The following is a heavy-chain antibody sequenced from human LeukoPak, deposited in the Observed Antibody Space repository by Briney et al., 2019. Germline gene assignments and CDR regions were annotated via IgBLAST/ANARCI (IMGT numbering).Heavy chain of an antibody. CDR3: ATFSVVVAATGFDY. D-gene: IGHD2-15*01. CDR1: GYTFTSYG. Sequence: ASVKVSCKASGYTFTSYGISWVRQAPGQGLEWMGWISAYNGNTNYAQKLQGRVTMTTDTSTSTAYMELSSLRSEDTAVYYCATFSVVVAATGFDYWGQGTLVTVSS. J-gene: IGHJ4*02. V-gene: IGHV1-18*04. CDR2: ISAYNGNT.